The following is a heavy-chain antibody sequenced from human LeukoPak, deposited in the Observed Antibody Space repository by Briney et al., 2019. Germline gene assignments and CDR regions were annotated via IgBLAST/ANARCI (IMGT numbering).Heavy chain of an antibody. J-gene: IGHJ4*02. V-gene: IGHV3-23*01. CDR3: AKKGGSYFWY. D-gene: IGHD1-26*01. CDR1: GGTFSSYA. Sequence: SCKASGGTFSSYAMSWVRQAPGKGLEWVSAISGSGGSTYYADSVKGRFTISRDNSKNTLYLQMNSLRAEDTAVYYCAKKGGSYFWYWGQGTLVTVSS. CDR2: ISGSGGST.